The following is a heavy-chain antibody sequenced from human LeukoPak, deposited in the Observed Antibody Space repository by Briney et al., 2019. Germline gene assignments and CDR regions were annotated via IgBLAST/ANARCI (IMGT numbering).Heavy chain of an antibody. D-gene: IGHD3-22*01. J-gene: IGHJ4*02. Sequence: SETLCLTCTVSGGSISSYYWSWIRQPAGKGLEWIWRIYTSGSTNYNPSLKSRVTMSVDTSKNQFSLKLSSVTAADTAVYYCARDTHYYDSSGYFTLDYWGQGTLVTVSS. CDR3: ARDTHYYDSSGYFTLDY. CDR1: GGSISSYY. CDR2: IYTSGST. V-gene: IGHV4-4*07.